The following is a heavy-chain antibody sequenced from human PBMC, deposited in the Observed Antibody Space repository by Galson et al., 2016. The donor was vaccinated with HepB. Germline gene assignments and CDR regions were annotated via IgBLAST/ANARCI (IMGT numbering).Heavy chain of an antibody. CDR1: GGSISSDNW. D-gene: IGHD1-1*01. J-gene: IGHJ6*02. V-gene: IGHV4-4*02. CDR2: IYQSGDT. CDR3: ARDSLRNWNVDDLTHV. Sequence: SETLSLTCAVSGGSISSDNWWSWVRQAPGKGLEGIGEIYQSGDTKYNPSLKSRITISVDTSKKHFSLNLNSVTAADTAVYYCARDSLRNWNVDDLTHVWGQGTTVTVSS.